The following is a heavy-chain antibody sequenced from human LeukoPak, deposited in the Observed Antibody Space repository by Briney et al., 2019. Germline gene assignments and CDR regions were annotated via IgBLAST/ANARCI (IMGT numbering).Heavy chain of an antibody. Sequence: ASVKVSCEASGYTLTSYGINWMRQAPGQGLEWMGWISTQSGNTNHAQKVQGRLTLTTDRSTNTAYMELRSLRSDDTAVYYCARGAYGDKWGQGTMVTVSS. J-gene: IGHJ4*02. CDR1: GYTLTSYG. CDR2: ISTQSGNT. V-gene: IGHV1-18*01. D-gene: IGHD4-17*01. CDR3: ARGAYGDK.